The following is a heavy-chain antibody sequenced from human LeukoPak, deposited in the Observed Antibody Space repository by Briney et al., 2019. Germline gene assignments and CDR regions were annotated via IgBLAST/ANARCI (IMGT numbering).Heavy chain of an antibody. CDR2: IHYSRSN. CDR1: GASMSSSY. D-gene: IGHD3-10*01. J-gene: IGHJ4*02. Sequence: PSETLSLTCTVSGASMSSSYWSWFRQPPGKGLEWIGYIHYSRSNNYNPSLKSRVTISVDTSKNQFFLKLSSVTAADAAVYYCARNHQFGAGHDYWGQGTLVTVSS. V-gene: IGHV4-59*01. CDR3: ARNHQFGAGHDY.